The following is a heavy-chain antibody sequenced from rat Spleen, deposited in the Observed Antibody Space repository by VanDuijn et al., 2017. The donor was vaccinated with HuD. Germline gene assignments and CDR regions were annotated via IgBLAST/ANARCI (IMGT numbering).Heavy chain of an antibody. V-gene: IGHV5-29*01. Sequence: EVQLVESGGGLVQPGRSLKLSCAASGFTFSNYGMAWVRQTPTKGLEWVATISYDGSSTYYRDSVKGRYTISRDNAKSTLYLQMDSLRSEDTATYYCARNSGYGFAYWGQGTLVTVSS. D-gene: IGHD4-3*01. CDR1: GFTFSNYG. CDR3: ARNSGYGFAY. CDR2: ISYDGSST. J-gene: IGHJ3*01.